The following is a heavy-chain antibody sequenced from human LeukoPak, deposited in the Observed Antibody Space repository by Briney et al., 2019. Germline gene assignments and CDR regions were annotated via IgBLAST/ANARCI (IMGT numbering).Heavy chain of an antibody. Sequence: GGSLRLSCAASGFTFSTYSMNWVRQAPGKGLEWVSSISFSSNYMYYADSVKGRFTISRDNAKNSLYLQMNSLRAEDTAVYFCARDSGSGNYYKGMDVWGQGTTVTVSS. CDR2: ISFSSNYM. CDR3: ARDSGSGNYYKGMDV. J-gene: IGHJ6*02. D-gene: IGHD3-10*01. CDR1: GFTFSTYS. V-gene: IGHV3-21*01.